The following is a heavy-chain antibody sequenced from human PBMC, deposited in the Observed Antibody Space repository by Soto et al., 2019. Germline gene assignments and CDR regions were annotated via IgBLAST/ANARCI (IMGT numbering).Heavy chain of an antibody. CDR1: GDSVSSNSVA. D-gene: IGHD6-13*01. CDR2: TYYRSKWYN. J-gene: IGHJ4*02. V-gene: IGHV6-1*01. CDR3: ARESVRRQLAYYFDY. Sequence: QVQLQQSGPGLVKPSQTLSLTCAISGDSVSSNSVAWNWIRQSPSRGLEWLGRTYYRSKWYNDYAVSVKSRRIINPETSKNQCSLQLNSVTPEDTAIYYCARESVRRQLAYYFDYWGQGTLVTVSS.